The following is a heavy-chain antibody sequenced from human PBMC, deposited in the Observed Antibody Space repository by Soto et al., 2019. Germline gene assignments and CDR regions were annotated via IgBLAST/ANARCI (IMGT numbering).Heavy chain of an antibody. CDR3: ARKRMVRGVYYFDY. Sequence: SVKVSCKASGGTFSSYAISWVRQAPGQGLEWMGGIIPIFGTANYAQKFQGRVTITADESTSTAYMELSSLRSEDTAVYYCARKRMVRGVYYFDYWGQGALVTVSS. J-gene: IGHJ4*02. V-gene: IGHV1-69*13. CDR1: GGTFSSYA. CDR2: IIPIFGTA. D-gene: IGHD3-10*01.